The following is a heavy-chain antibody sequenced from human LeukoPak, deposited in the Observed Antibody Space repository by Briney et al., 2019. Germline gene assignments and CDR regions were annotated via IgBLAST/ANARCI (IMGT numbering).Heavy chain of an antibody. Sequence: PSETLSLTCSVSGDSIYWSWIRQPPGKGLEWIGEINHSGSTNYNPSLKSRVTISVDTSKNQFSLKLSSVTAADTAVYYCASEASGFYGHYFDYWGQGTLVTVSS. D-gene: IGHD2/OR15-2a*01. J-gene: IGHJ4*02. CDR1: GDSIY. CDR3: ASEASGFYGHYFDY. V-gene: IGHV4-34*01. CDR2: INHSGST.